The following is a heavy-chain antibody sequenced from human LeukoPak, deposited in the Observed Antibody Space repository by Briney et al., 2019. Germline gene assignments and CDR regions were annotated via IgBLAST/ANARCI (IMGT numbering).Heavy chain of an antibody. V-gene: IGHV3-74*01. CDR3: ARDGGEKALDY. J-gene: IGHJ4*02. CDR1: GFTFSSYW. Sequence: GGSLRLSCAASGFTFSSYWMHWVRQAPGKGLVCVSRINSDGNHTTYADSVKGRFTISRDNDKNTLYLQMNSLRAEDTAVYYCARDGGEKALDYWGQGTLVTVSS. CDR2: INSDGNHT. D-gene: IGHD3-10*01.